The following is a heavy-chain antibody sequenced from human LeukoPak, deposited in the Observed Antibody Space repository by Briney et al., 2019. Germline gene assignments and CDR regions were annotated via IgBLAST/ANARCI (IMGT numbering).Heavy chain of an antibody. V-gene: IGHV5-51*01. J-gene: IGHJ4*02. D-gene: IGHD1-14*01. CDR1: GYSFTSYW. Sequence: GESLKISCKGSGYSFTSYWSGWVRQMPGKGLDWMVIIYPGDSDTRYSPSFQGQVTISADKSISTPYLQWSSLKASDTAMYYCARARTLDRFDYWGQGTLVTVSS. CDR3: ARARTLDRFDY. CDR2: IYPGDSDT.